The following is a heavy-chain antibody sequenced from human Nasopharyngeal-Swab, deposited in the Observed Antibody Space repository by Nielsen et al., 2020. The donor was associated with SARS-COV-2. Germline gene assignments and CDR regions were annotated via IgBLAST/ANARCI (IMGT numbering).Heavy chain of an antibody. CDR2: ISGSGGST. Sequence: GESLKISYAASGFTFSSYVMSWVRQAPGKGLEWVSAISGSGGSTYYADSVKGRFSISRDNSKNTLYLQMKSLRAEDTAVYYCAKDFGSGFLFYNYYMDVWGKGTTVTVSS. V-gene: IGHV3-23*01. D-gene: IGHD3-10*01. J-gene: IGHJ6*03. CDR1: GFTFSSYV. CDR3: AKDFGSGFLFYNYYMDV.